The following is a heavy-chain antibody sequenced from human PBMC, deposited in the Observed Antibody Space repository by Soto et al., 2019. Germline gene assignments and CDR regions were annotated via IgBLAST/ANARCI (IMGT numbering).Heavy chain of an antibody. D-gene: IGHD5-18*01. V-gene: IGHV3-48*02. CDR2: IGSSSSSI. CDR1: GFTFSSYS. CDR3: ARDQTLEDTAMVLVYYYYGLDV. Sequence: AGGSLRLSCAASGFTFSSYSMNWVRLAPGKGLEWVSNIGSSSSSIYYADSVKGRFTISRDNAKNSLYLQMNSLRDEDTAVYYCARDQTLEDTAMVLVYYYYGLDVWGQGTTVTVSS. J-gene: IGHJ6*02.